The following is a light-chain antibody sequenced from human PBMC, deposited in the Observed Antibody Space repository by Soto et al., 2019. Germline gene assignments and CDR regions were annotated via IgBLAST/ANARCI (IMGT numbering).Light chain of an antibody. CDR2: DVS. CDR1: SSDVGGYDY. V-gene: IGLV2-14*01. J-gene: IGLJ1*01. CDR3: SSYTSISTYV. Sequence: QSVLTQPASVSGSPGQSIAISCTGTSSDVGGYDYVSWYQQHPGKAPKIMIYDVSNRPSGVSNRFSGSKSDNMASLTISGLQAEDEADYYCSSYTSISTYVFGTGTKLTVL.